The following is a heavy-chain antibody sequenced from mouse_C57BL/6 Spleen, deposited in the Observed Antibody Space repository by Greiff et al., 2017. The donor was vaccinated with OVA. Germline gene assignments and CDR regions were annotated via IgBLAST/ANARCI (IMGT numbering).Heavy chain of an antibody. J-gene: IGHJ2*01. V-gene: IGHV14-3*01. CDR1: GFNIKNTY. Sequence: VQLQQSVAELVRPGASVKLSCTASGFNIKNTYMHWVKQRPEQGLEWIGRIDPSNGNTKYAPKFQGKATITADTSSNTAYLQLSSLTSEDTAIYFYARSMYYYGSTSDYWGKGTTLTVSS. CDR3: ARSMYYYGSTSDY. D-gene: IGHD1-1*01. CDR2: IDPSNGNT.